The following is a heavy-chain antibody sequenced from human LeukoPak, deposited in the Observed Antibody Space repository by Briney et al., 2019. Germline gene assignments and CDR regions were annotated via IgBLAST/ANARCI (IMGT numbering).Heavy chain of an antibody. D-gene: IGHD3-10*01. CDR1: GYSFTDYW. CDR2: IYPGDSDT. Sequence: GESLKLSCKGSGYSFTDYWIALVRPMPRKGLELMGSIYPGDSDTRYSPSFQGQATFSADKSISIAYLQWSSLRASDTAIYYCARQCCRGASPGFDPWGQGTPVTVSS. CDR3: ARQCCRGASPGFDP. J-gene: IGHJ5*02. V-gene: IGHV5-51*01.